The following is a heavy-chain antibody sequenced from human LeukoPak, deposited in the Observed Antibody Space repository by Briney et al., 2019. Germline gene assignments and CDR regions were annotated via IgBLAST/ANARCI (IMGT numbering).Heavy chain of an antibody. D-gene: IGHD1-7*01. CDR2: ISSSGSTI. V-gene: IGHV3-48*03. J-gene: IGHJ4*02. CDR1: GFTFSSYE. CDR3: ARSKLELRGYYFDY. Sequence: GGCLRLSCAASGFTFSSYEMNWVRQAPGKGLEWVSYISSSGSTIYYADSVKGRFTISRDNAKNSLYLQMNSLRAEDTAVYYCARSKLELRGYYFDYWGQGTLVTVSS.